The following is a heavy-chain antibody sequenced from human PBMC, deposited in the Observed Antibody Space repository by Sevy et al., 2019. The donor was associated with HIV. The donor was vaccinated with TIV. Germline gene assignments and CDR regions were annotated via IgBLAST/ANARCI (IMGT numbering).Heavy chain of an antibody. CDR2: ISSSSSYI. CDR1: GFTFSSYS. D-gene: IGHD2-8*01. CDR3: ARVLEPLGVFDI. V-gene: IGHV3-21*01. Sequence: GGSLRLSCAASGFTFSSYSMNWVRRAPGKGLEWVSSISSSSSYIYYADSVKSRFTISRDNAKNSLYLQMNSLSAEDTAVYYCARVLEPLGVFDIWGQGTMVTVSS. J-gene: IGHJ3*02.